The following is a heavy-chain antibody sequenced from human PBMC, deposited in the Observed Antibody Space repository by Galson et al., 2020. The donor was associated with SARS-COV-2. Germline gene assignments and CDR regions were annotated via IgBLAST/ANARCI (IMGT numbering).Heavy chain of an antibody. V-gene: IGHV3-30*18. Sequence: GGSLRLSCTASGVSFNNYGMHWVRQAPGKGLEWVAFISYEGSKKYYEDSLKRRSTISRDASTNTLYLQMTSLRADDTAVYYCAKVAQILMSSFGGGYLDYWGQGTLVTVSS. CDR1: GVSFNNYG. D-gene: IGHD3-16*01. CDR3: AKVAQILMSSFGGGYLDY. CDR2: ISYEGSKK. J-gene: IGHJ4*02.